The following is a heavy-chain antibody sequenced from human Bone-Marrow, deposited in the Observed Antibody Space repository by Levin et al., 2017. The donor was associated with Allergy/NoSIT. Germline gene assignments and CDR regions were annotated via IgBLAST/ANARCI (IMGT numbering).Heavy chain of an antibody. D-gene: IGHD6-13*01. CDR3: ARGYHGIAAAGWEEH. CDR1: GGTFSSYT. V-gene: IGHV1-69*02. J-gene: IGHJ4*02. Sequence: TGGSLRLSCKASGGTFSSYTISWVRQAPGQGLEWMGRIIPILGIANYAQKFQGRVTITADKSTSTAYMELSSLRSEDTAVYYCARGYHGIAAAGWEEHWGQGTLVTVSS. CDR2: IIPILGIA.